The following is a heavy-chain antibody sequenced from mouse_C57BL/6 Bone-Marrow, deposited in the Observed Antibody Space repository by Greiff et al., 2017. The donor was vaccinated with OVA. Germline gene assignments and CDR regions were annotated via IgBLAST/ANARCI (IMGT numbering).Heavy chain of an antibody. V-gene: IGHV5-17*01. Sequence: ELKLMESGGGLVKPGGSLKLSCAASGFTFSDYGMHWVRQAPEKGLEWVAYISSGSSTIYYADTVKGRFTISRDNAKNTLFLQMTSLRSEDTAMYYCARGRGYFDVWGTGTTVTVSS. CDR3: ARGRGYFDV. CDR1: GFTFSDYG. CDR2: ISSGSSTI. J-gene: IGHJ1*03.